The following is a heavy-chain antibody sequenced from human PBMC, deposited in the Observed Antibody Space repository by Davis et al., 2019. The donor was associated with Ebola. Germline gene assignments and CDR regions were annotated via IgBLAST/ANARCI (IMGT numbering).Heavy chain of an antibody. J-gene: IGHJ4*02. Sequence: GESLKISCAASGFTFSSYWMNWVRQAPGKGLEWVANIKQDGSEKYYVDSVKGRFTISRDNAKNSLYLQMNSLRAEDTAVYYCARVRDKFSFDHWGQGTLVTVSS. CDR3: ARVRDKFSFDH. V-gene: IGHV3-7*04. CDR2: IKQDGSEK. CDR1: GFTFSSYW. D-gene: IGHD5-24*01.